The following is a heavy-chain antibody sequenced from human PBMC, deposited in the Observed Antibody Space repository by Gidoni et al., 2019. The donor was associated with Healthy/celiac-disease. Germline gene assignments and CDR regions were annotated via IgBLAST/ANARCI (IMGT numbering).Heavy chain of an antibody. V-gene: IGHV1-69*01. CDR1: GGSFSSYA. CDR3: ASPRYSGSTDYFDY. D-gene: IGHD1-26*01. CDR2: IIPIFGTA. J-gene: IGHJ4*02. Sequence: QVQLVQSGAEVKKPGSSVKVSCKASGGSFSSYAISWVRQSPGQGLEWMGGIIPIFGTANYAQKFQGRVTITADESTSTAYMELSSLRSEDTAVYYCASPRYSGSTDYFDYWGQGTLVTVSS.